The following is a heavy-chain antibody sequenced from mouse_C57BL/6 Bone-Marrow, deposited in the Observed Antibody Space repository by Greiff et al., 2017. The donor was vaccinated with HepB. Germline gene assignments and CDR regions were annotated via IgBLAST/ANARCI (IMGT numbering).Heavy chain of an antibody. J-gene: IGHJ3*01. Sequence: VKLMESGPELVKPGASVKISCKASGYAFSSSWMNWVKQRPGKGLEWIGRIYPGDGDTNYNGKFKGKATLTADKSSSTAYMQLSSLTSEDSAVYFCARGAYYTFAYWGQGTLVTVSA. CDR3: ARGAYYTFAY. D-gene: IGHD2-12*01. V-gene: IGHV1-82*01. CDR1: GYAFSSSW. CDR2: IYPGDGDT.